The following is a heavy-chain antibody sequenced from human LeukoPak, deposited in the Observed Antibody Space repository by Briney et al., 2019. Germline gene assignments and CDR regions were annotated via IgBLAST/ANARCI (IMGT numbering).Heavy chain of an antibody. J-gene: IGHJ6*02. CDR2: ISGSGGST. D-gene: IGHD3-10*01. CDR3: AKGGVPRYYYYGMDV. CDR1: GFTFSSYA. V-gene: IGHV3-23*01. Sequence: GGSLRLSCAASGFTFSSYAMSWVRQAPGKGLEWVSAISGSGGSTYYADSVKGRFTISRDNSKNTLYLQMNSLRAEDTAVYCCAKGGVPRYYYYGMDVWGQGTTVTVSS.